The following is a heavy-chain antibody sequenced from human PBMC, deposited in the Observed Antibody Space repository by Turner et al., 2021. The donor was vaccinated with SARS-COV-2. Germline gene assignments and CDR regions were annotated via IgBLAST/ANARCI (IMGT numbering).Heavy chain of an antibody. CDR1: GFTFSSYG. CDR3: ARDGSGYYDSSGYFDH. CDR2: IWYDGSNK. Sequence: VQLVESGGGLVQPGGSLRLSCAASGFTFSSYGMNWVRQAPGKGLEWVAVIWYDGSNKYYADSVKGRFTISRDNSKNTLYLQMNSLRAEDTAVYYCARDGSGYYDSSGYFDHWGQGTLVTVSS. J-gene: IGHJ4*02. D-gene: IGHD3-22*01. V-gene: IGHV3-33*01.